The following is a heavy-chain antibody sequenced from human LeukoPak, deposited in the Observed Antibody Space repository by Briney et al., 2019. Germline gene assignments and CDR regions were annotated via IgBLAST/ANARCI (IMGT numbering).Heavy chain of an antibody. CDR2: IGGRGGST. D-gene: IGHD3-16*01. CDR1: GFRFSEYT. Sequence: GGSLRLSCAASGFRFSEYTMTWVRQAPGKGPEWVSAIGGRGGSTYYADSLGGRFTISRDNSKDMVYLQMNSLKVEDTATYYCGKEGGAWGQGTKVTVSS. CDR3: GKEGGA. J-gene: IGHJ5*02. V-gene: IGHV3-23*01.